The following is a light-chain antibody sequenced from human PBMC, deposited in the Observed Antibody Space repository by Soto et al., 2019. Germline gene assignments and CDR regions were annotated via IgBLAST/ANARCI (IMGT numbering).Light chain of an antibody. CDR3: QSYDSSLSGVV. CDR1: SSNIGAGYD. J-gene: IGLJ2*01. Sequence: QSALTQPPSVSGAPGQRVTNSCTGSSSNIGAGYDVHWYQQLPGTAPKLLIYGNSNRPSGVPDRFSGSKSGTSASLAITGLQAEDEADYYCQSYDSSLSGVVFGGGTKLTVL. CDR2: GNS. V-gene: IGLV1-40*01.